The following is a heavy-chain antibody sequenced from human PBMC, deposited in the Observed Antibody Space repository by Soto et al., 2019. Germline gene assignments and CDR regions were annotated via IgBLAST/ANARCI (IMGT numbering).Heavy chain of an antibody. J-gene: IGHJ6*02. CDR1: GGSISSTNYY. D-gene: IGHD2-2*01. Sequence: SETLSLTCTVSGGSISSTNYYWGWIRQPPGKGLEWIGSIHYSGSTYYNPSLKSRVTISVDTSKNQFSLRLSSVTAADTTVYYCARRVPAGAAYYYYGMDVWGQGTTVTVSS. CDR3: ARRVPAGAAYYYYGMDV. CDR2: IHYSGST. V-gene: IGHV4-39*01.